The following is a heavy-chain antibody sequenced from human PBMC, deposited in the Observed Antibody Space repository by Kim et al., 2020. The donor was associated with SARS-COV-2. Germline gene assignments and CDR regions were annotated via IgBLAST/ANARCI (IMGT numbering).Heavy chain of an antibody. CDR2: IYYSGST. CDR3: ARHGIRIWGVVVIPGFDY. V-gene: IGHV4-39*01. J-gene: IGHJ4*02. CDR1: GGSISSSSYY. D-gene: IGHD3-22*01. Sequence: SETLSLTCTVSGGSISSSSYYWGWIRQPPGKGLEWIGSIYYSGSTYYNPSLKSRVTISVDTSKNQFSLKLSSVTAADTAVYYCARHGIRIWGVVVIPGFDYWGQGTLVTVSS.